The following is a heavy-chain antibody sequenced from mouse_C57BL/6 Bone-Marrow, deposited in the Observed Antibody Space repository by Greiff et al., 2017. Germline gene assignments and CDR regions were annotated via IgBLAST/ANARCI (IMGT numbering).Heavy chain of an antibody. V-gene: IGHV5-12*01. CDR3: ARLSVNYYYAMDY. Sequence: EVKLVESGGGLVQPGGSLKLSCAASGFTFSDYYMYWVRQTPEKRLEWVAYISNGGGSTYYPDTVKGRFTISRDNAKNTLYLQMSRLKSEDTAMYYCARLSVNYYYAMDYWGQGTSVTVSS. CDR1: GFTFSDYY. CDR2: ISNGGGST. J-gene: IGHJ4*01.